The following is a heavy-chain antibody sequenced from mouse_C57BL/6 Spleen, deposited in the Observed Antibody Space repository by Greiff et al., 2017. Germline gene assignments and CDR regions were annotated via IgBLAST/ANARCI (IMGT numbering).Heavy chain of an antibody. D-gene: IGHD2-4*01. J-gene: IGHJ3*01. Sequence: EVQLVESGPGLVKPSPSLSLTCSVTGYSITSGYYWNWIRQFPGNKLEWMGYISYDGSNNYNPSLKNRISITRDTSKNQLFLKLNSVTTEDTATYCCARGGDYEAFAYWGQGTLVTVSA. CDR1: GYSITSGYY. V-gene: IGHV3-6*01. CDR3: ARGGDYEAFAY. CDR2: ISYDGSN.